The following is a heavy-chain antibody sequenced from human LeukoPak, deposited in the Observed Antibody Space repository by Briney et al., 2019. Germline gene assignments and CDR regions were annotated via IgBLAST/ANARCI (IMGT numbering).Heavy chain of an antibody. CDR1: GDSISSNY. V-gene: IGHV4-4*07. Sequence: SETLSLTCTVSGDSISSNYWSWIRQSAGKGLEWIGRIHISGSTNYSPSLKSRVTMSVDMSKNQLSLKVRSVTAADTAVYYCARDVSLSFDIWGQGTTVNV. CDR2: IHISGST. CDR3: ARDVSLSFDI. D-gene: IGHD3-16*01. J-gene: IGHJ3*02.